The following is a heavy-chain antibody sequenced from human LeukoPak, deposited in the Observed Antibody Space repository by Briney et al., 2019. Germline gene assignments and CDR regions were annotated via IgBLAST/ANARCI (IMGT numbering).Heavy chain of an antibody. CDR2: INHSGST. CDR1: GGSLCGFN. V-gene: IGHV4-34*01. J-gene: IGHJ6*02. Sequence: SETLSLTCAVYGGSLCGFNWSWIREPPGRGLEWIGEINHSGSTNYNPSLKSRVTISVDTSKNQFSLKLSPVTAANTAVYYCARGRSPRSHYYYYGMDVWGQGNTVTVSS. CDR3: ARGRSPRSHYYYYGMDV.